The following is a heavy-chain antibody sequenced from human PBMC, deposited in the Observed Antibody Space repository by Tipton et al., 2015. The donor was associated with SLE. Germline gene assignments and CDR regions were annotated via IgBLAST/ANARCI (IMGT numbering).Heavy chain of an antibody. CDR2: ISSFNGNT. CDR3: AREGSNWSWFDP. J-gene: IGHJ5*02. Sequence: QVQLVQSGAEVKNPGASVKVSCKASGYTFINYGITWVRQAPGQGLEWIGWISSFNGNTNYAQNLQDRVSITLDESTGTAYMELSSLRSEDTAIYYCAREGSNWSWFDPWGQGTLVTVSS. D-gene: IGHD6-13*01. CDR1: GYTFINYG. V-gene: IGHV1-18*01.